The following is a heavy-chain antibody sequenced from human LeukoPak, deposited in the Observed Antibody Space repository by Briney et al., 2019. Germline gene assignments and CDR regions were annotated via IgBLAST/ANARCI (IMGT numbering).Heavy chain of an antibody. Sequence: ASVKASCKASGGTFSSYTISWVRQAPGQGLEWMGRIIPILGIANYAQKFQGRVTITADESTSTAYMELSSLRSEDTAVYYCARDATIVEMATEYYFDYWSQGTLVTVSS. CDR3: ARDATIVEMATEYYFDY. V-gene: IGHV1-69*04. J-gene: IGHJ4*02. D-gene: IGHD5-24*01. CDR1: GGTFSSYT. CDR2: IIPILGIA.